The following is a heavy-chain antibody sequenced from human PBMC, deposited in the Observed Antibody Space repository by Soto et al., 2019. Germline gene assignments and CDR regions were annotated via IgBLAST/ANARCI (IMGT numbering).Heavy chain of an antibody. J-gene: IGHJ6*02. CDR3: ARGTLRIDYYYYGMDV. CDR1: GGSVSSGSYY. V-gene: IGHV4-61*01. Sequence: KSSETLSLTCTVSGGSVSSGSYYWSWIRQPPGKGLEWIGYIYYSGSTNYNPSLKSRVTISVDTSKNQFSLKLSSVTAADTAVYYCARGTLRIDYYYYGMDVWGQGTTVTVSS. D-gene: IGHD2-15*01. CDR2: IYYSGST.